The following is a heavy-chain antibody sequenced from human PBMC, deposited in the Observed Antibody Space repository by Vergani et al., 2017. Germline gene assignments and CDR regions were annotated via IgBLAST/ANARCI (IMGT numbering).Heavy chain of an antibody. Sequence: QVQLVESGGGVVQPGRSLRLSCAASGFTFNQYGMHWVRQAPGKGLEWVAVTWYDGNNKQYADSVKGRFTISRDNSKSTMYLQMNSLRDEDTGVYYCARDLRLLYNRFDPWGQGTLVIVSS. V-gene: IGHV3-33*01. CDR3: ARDLRLLYNRFDP. J-gene: IGHJ5*02. CDR2: TWYDGNNK. D-gene: IGHD1-14*01. CDR1: GFTFNQYG.